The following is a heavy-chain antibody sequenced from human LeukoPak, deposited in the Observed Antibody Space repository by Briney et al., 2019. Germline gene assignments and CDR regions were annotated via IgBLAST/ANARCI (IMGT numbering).Heavy chain of an antibody. V-gene: IGHV1-58*01. J-gene: IGHJ6*03. Sequence: SVKVSCKASGFTFTSSAVQWVRQARGLRLEWIGWIVVGSGNTNYAQKFQERVTITRDMSTSTAYMELSSLRSEDTAVYYCAADLRYCSSTSCWRGYYYYYMDVWGKGTTVTVSS. CDR3: AADLRYCSSTSCWRGYYYYYMDV. CDR1: GFTFTSSA. D-gene: IGHD2-2*01. CDR2: IVVGSGNT.